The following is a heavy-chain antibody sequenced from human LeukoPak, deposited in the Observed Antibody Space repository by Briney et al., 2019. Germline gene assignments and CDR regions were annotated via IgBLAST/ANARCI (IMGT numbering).Heavy chain of an antibody. CDR1: GFTFSSYG. J-gene: IGHJ4*02. CDR3: AKDPYGGNSIDY. V-gene: IGHV3-30*02. D-gene: IGHD4-23*01. CDR2: IRYDGSNK. Sequence: PGGSLRLSCAASGFTFSSYGMHWVRQAPGKGLEWVAFIRYDGSNKYYVDSVKGRSTISRDNSKNTLYLQMNSLRAEDTAVYYCAKDPYGGNSIDYWGQGTLVTVSS.